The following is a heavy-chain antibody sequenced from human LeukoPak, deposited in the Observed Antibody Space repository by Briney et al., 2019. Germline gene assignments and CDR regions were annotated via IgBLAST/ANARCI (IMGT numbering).Heavy chain of an antibody. CDR2: ISSSSSYI. D-gene: IGHD5-18*01. V-gene: IGHV3-21*01. Sequence: GGSLRLSCAASGFTFSSYSMNWVRQAPGKGLEGVSSISSSSSYIYYADSVKGRFTISRDNAKNSLYLQMNSLRAEDTAVYYCARAPIYSYGLPYAFDIWGQGTMVTVSS. CDR1: GFTFSSYS. CDR3: ARAPIYSYGLPYAFDI. J-gene: IGHJ3*02.